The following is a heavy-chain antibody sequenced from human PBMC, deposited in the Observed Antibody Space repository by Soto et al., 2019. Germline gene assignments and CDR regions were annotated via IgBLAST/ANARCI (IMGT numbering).Heavy chain of an antibody. CDR3: ARLRRLVRGYYYYGMDV. CDR2: INHSGST. J-gene: IGHJ6*02. D-gene: IGHD6-19*01. CDR1: GGSFSGYY. Sequence: SETLSLTCTVYGGSFSGYYWSWIRQPPGKGLEWIGEINHSGSTNYNPSLKSRVTISVDTSKNQFSLKLSSVTAADTAVYYCARLRRLVRGYYYYGMDVWGQGTTVTVSS. V-gene: IGHV4-34*01.